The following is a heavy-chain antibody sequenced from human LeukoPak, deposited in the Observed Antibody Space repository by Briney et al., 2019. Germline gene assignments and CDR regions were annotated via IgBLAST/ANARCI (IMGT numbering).Heavy chain of an antibody. D-gene: IGHD2-15*01. CDR3: AKARAGRWQDFSVF. J-gene: IGHJ4*02. Sequence: GGSLRLSCAASGFTFTGNVISWVRQAPGRGLEWVSVIGSTTTYYADSVKGRFTISRDNSKNTVYLQMNSLRADDTAVYFCAKARAGRWQDFSVFWGQGTLVTVSS. CDR2: IGSTTT. CDR1: GFTFTGNV. V-gene: IGHV3-23*01.